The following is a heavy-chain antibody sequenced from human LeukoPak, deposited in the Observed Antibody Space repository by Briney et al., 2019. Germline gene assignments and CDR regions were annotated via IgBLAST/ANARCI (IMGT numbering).Heavy chain of an antibody. J-gene: IGHJ4*02. V-gene: IGHV3-48*03. D-gene: IGHD2-2*01. CDR3: ARGLDCSSTSCPIYYFDY. CDR1: GFTFSSYE. CDR2: ISSSGSTI. Sequence: GGSLRLSCAASGFTFSSYEMNWVRQAPGKGLEWVSYISSSGSTIYYADSVKGRFTISRDNAKNSLYLQMNSLRAEDTAVYYCARGLDCSSTSCPIYYFDYWGQGTLVTVSS.